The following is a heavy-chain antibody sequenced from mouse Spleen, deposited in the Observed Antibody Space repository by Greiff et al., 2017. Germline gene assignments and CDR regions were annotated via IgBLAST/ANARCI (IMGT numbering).Heavy chain of an antibody. J-gene: IGHJ1*01. CDR3: ARQGDYYGSSPYWYFDV. CDR2: ISSGGGST. CDR1: GFAFSSYD. V-gene: IGHV5-12-1*01. D-gene: IGHD1-1*01. Sequence: EVMLVESGGGLVKPGGSLKLSCAASGFAFSSYDMSWVRQTPEKRLEWVAYISSGGGSTYYPDTVKGRFTISRDNAKNTLYLQMSSLKSEDTAMYYCARQGDYYGSSPYWYFDVWGAGTTVTVSS.